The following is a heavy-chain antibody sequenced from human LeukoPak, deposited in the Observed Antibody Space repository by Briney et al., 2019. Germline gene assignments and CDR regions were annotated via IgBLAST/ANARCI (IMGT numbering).Heavy chain of an antibody. J-gene: IGHJ4*02. D-gene: IGHD5/OR15-5a*01. CDR3: AKSGGYRVSPPFFDY. Sequence: GGSLRLSCAASGFTFDDYAMHWVRHAPGKGLEWVSGISWNSGSIGYADSVKGRFTISRDNAKNSLYLQMNSLRAEDMALYYCAKSGGYRVSPPFFDYWGQGTLVTVSS. V-gene: IGHV3-9*03. CDR2: ISWNSGSI. CDR1: GFTFDDYA.